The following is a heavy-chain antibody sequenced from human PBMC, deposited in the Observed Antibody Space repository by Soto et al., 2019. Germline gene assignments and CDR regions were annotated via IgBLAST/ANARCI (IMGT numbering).Heavy chain of an antibody. J-gene: IGHJ3*02. Sequence: SETLSLTCAVSGGSISRGTYSWSWIRQPPGKGLEWIAYIYHSGSTYYNPSLKSRGTISVDKSKNQFSLKLTSVTAADTAVYYCARGTRDDAFDIWGQGTMVTVSS. CDR1: GGSISRGTYS. CDR3: ARGTRDDAFDI. V-gene: IGHV4-30-2*01. CDR2: IYHSGST. D-gene: IGHD2-2*01.